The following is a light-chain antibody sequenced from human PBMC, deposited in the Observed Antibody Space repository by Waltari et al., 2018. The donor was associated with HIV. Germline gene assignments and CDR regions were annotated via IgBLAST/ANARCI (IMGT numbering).Light chain of an antibody. Sequence: QSVLTPPPSASGTPGQRVTISCSGSSSNLGTKTVSCYKQVPGTSPKLLIYNNNQRPSGVPDRFSGSKSGTSASLAITGLQSEDEADYHCAAWDDSLNGQVVFGGGTKLTVL. CDR1: SSNLGTKT. CDR2: NNN. J-gene: IGLJ3*02. V-gene: IGLV1-44*01. CDR3: AAWDDSLNGQVV.